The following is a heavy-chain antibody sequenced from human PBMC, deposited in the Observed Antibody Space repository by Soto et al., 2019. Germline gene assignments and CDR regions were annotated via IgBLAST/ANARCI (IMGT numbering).Heavy chain of an antibody. CDR2: ISCCGGST. CDR3: AKAGGEQWLLPHLDK. J-gene: IGHJ4*02. V-gene: IGHV3-23*01. CDR1: GFNFKKFA. Sequence: PGGSLRLSCVASGFNFKKFAMSWVRHAPGEGLEWVSGISCCGGSTSYADSVKGRFSIARDDSTNTLSLQMNNLRVEDTAQYYCAKAGGEQWLLPHLDKWGQGTLVTVSS. D-gene: IGHD6-19*01.